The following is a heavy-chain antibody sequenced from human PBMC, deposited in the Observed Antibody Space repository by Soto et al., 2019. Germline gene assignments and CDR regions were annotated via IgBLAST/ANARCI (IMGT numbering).Heavy chain of an antibody. Sequence: VQLVQSGAEVKKPGSSVKVSCKAPGCTFSTYAISWVLQAPGQGLEWMGGVIPIFGTPKYAQKFQGRVTITADESTSTGYMELRSRRSEDTAVYYCARPQGGSSSLDIYYYYYYGMDVWGQGTTVTVSS. D-gene: IGHD2-15*01. CDR1: GCTFSTYA. J-gene: IGHJ6*02. CDR3: ARPQGGSSSLDIYYYYYYGMDV. V-gene: IGHV1-69*01. CDR2: VIPIFGTP.